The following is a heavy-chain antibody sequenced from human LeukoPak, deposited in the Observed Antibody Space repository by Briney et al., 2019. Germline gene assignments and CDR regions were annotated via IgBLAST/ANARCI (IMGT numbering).Heavy chain of an antibody. CDR1: GFTFSSYA. J-gene: IGHJ4*02. CDR3: AKDGANIAYYFDY. Sequence: GGSLRLSCAASGFTFSSYAMSWVRQAPGKGLEWVSVISGSGGSTYYADSVKGRFTISRDNSKNTLYPQMNSLRAEDTAVYYCAKDGANIAYYFDYWGQGTLVTVSS. V-gene: IGHV3-23*01. D-gene: IGHD4/OR15-4a*01. CDR2: ISGSGGST.